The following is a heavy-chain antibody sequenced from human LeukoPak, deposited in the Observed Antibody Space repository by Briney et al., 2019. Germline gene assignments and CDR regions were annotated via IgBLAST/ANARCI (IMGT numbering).Heavy chain of an antibody. CDR2: IYYSGST. D-gene: IGHD2-21*02. CDR3: ARAGLAYCGGDCHGYFDY. J-gene: IGHJ4*02. CDR1: GGSISSSSYD. V-gene: IGHV4-39*07. Sequence: SETLSLTCTVSGGSISSSSYDWGWIRQPPGKGLEWIGSIYYSGSTYYNPSLKSRVTISVDTSKNQFSLKLSSVTAADTAVYYCARAGLAYCGGDCHGYFDYWGQGTLVTVSS.